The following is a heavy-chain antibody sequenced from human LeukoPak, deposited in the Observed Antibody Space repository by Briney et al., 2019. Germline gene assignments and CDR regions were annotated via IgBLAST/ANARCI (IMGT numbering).Heavy chain of an antibody. J-gene: IGHJ4*02. D-gene: IGHD4-17*01. CDR3: AGSAADGDYEDN. CDR2: INPNSGGT. Sequence: ASVKVSCKASGYTFTGYYMHWARQAPGQGLEWMGWINPNSGGTNYAQKFQGRVTMTRDTSISTAYMELSRLRSDDTAVYYCAGSAADGDYEDNWGQGTLVTVSS. V-gene: IGHV1-2*02. CDR1: GYTFTGYY.